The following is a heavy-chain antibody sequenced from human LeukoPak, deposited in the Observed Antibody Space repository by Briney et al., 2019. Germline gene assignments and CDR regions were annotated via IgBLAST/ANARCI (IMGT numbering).Heavy chain of an antibody. CDR1: GYTFTSYY. CDR3: ARDLRPNIVATISDY. D-gene: IGHD5-12*01. V-gene: IGHV1-18*04. J-gene: IGHJ4*02. Sequence: ASVKVSCKASGYTFTSYYMHWVRQAPGQGLEWMGWISAYNGNTNYAQKLQGRVTMTTDTSTSTAYMELRSLRSDDTAVYYCARDLRPNIVATISDYWGQGTLVTVSS. CDR2: ISAYNGNT.